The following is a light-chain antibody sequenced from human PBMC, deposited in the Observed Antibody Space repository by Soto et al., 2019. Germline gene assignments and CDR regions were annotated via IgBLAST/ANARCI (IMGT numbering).Light chain of an antibody. J-gene: IGKJ5*01. CDR2: DAS. Sequence: EIVLTQSPATLSLSPGERATLSCRASQSVSSHLAWYQQRSGQAPRLLVYDASNRATGIPARFSGSASGTDFTLTISSLEPEDFAVYYCQQRGDWPPTFGQGTRLEIK. V-gene: IGKV3-11*01. CDR3: QQRGDWPPT. CDR1: QSVSSH.